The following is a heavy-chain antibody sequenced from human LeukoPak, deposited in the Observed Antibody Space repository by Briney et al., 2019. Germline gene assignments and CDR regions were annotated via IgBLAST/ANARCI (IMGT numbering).Heavy chain of an antibody. CDR2: IKQDGSEK. V-gene: IGHV3-7*01. D-gene: IGHD2-2*01. Sequence: PGGSLRLSCAASGFTFSSYWMSWVRQAPGKGLEWVANIKQDGSEKYYVDSVKGRFTISRDNAKNSLYLQMNSLRAEDTAVYYCAREVVVVPAAITAVIGHYYYYMDVWGKGTTVTISS. CDR1: GFTFSSYW. J-gene: IGHJ6*03. CDR3: AREVVVVPAAITAVIGHYYYYMDV.